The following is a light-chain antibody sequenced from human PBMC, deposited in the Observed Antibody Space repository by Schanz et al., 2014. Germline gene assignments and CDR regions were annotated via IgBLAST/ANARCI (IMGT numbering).Light chain of an antibody. J-gene: IGLJ3*02. V-gene: IGLV2-14*01. Sequence: QSVLTQPASVSGSPGQWITISCTGTSSDVGGYNYVSWFQQHAGKAPKVMIYDVSNRPSGVSNRFSGSKSGNTASLTISGLQAEDEADYYCSSYTSSTTLVFGGGTQLTVL. CDR1: SSDVGGYNY. CDR3: SSYTSSTTLV. CDR2: DVS.